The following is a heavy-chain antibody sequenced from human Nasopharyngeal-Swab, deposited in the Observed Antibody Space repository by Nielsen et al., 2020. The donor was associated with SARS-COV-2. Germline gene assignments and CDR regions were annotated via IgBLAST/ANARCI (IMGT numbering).Heavy chain of an antibody. CDR1: DASINTYY. D-gene: IGHD5-18*01. J-gene: IGHJ4*02. Sequence: SETLTLTCTVSDASINTYYWSWIRQSPGKGLEGLGHIYHAGTTNYNPSLKSRIIISVDTSKNQFSFSLNLSSVTAADTALYYCAATRYSYGPFFDYWAQGTQVTVSS. CDR2: IYHAGTT. CDR3: AATRYSYGPFFDY. V-gene: IGHV4-59*03.